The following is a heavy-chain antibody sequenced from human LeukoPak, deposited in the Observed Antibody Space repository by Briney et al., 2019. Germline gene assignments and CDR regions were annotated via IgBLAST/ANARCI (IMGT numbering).Heavy chain of an antibody. D-gene: IGHD3-9*01. CDR2: IRYDGRNK. Sequence: GGSLRLSCAASGFTFSSCGMHWVRQAPGKGLEWVAFIRYDGRNKYYADSVKGRFTISRDNSKNTLYLQMNSLRAEDTAVYYCAKGPIYDILTGWRKTHNAFDIWGQGTMVTVSS. CDR1: GFTFSSCG. V-gene: IGHV3-30*02. CDR3: AKGPIYDILTGWRKTHNAFDI. J-gene: IGHJ3*02.